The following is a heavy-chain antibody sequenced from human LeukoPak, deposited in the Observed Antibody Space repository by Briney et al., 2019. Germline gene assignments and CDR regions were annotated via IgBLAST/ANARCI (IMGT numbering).Heavy chain of an antibody. Sequence: GRSLRLSCAASGFTFSSYGMHWVRQAPGKGLEWVAVISYDGSNKYYADSVKGRFTISRDNSKNTLYLQMNSLRAEDTAVYYCARGSLVVAIGRPYYYYSMDVWGQGTTVTVSS. CDR3: ARGSLVVAIGRPYYYYSMDV. V-gene: IGHV3-30*19. CDR2: ISYDGSNK. J-gene: IGHJ6*02. D-gene: IGHD2-15*01. CDR1: GFTFSSYG.